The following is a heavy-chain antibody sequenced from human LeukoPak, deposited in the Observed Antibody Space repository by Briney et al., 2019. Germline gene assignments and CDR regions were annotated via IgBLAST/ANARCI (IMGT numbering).Heavy chain of an antibody. CDR3: ARDVTSGYGMDV. V-gene: IGHV1-69*05. J-gene: IGHJ6*02. Sequence: GASVKVSCKASGGTFSSYAISWVRQAPGQGLEWMGGIIPIFGTANYAQKFQGRVTLTTDTSTSTAYMELRSLRSDDTAVYYCARDVTSGYGMDVWGQGTTVTVSS. D-gene: IGHD4-11*01. CDR2: IIPIFGTA. CDR1: GGTFSSYA.